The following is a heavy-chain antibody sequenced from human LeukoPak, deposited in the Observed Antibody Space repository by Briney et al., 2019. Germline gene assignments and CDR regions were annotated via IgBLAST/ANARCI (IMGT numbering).Heavy chain of an antibody. D-gene: IGHD2-2*01. J-gene: IGHJ4*02. Sequence: SETLSLTCTVSGYSISSGYYWGWIRQPPGKGLEWIGSIYHSGSTYYNPSLKSRVTISVDTSKNQFSLKLSSVTAADTAVYYCARDRRNQLPFVYWGQGTLVTVSS. CDR2: IYHSGST. V-gene: IGHV4-38-2*02. CDR1: GYSISSGYY. CDR3: ARDRRNQLPFVY.